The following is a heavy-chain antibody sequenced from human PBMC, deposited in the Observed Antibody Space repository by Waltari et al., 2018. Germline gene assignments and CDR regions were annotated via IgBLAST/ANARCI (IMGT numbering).Heavy chain of an antibody. Sequence: EVQLLESGGGLVQPGGSLRLSCAASGFTFSSYAMSWVRQAPGKGLEWVSAISGSGGSTNYAESVKGRFTISRDNSKNTLYLQMNSLRAEDTAVYYCAKELSIRFLEWLSDEYYFDYWGQGTLVTVSS. V-gene: IGHV3-23*01. D-gene: IGHD3-3*01. CDR3: AKELSIRFLEWLSDEYYFDY. J-gene: IGHJ4*02. CDR1: GFTFSSYA. CDR2: ISGSGGST.